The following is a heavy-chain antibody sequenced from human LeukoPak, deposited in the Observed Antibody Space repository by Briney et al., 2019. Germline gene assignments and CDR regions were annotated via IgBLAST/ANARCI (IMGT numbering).Heavy chain of an antibody. D-gene: IGHD4-17*01. Sequence: GGSLRLSCAASGFTFSYYAMSWVRQAPGKGLEWVSVISGSGGSTYYADSVRGRFTISRDNSKNTLYLQMNSLRAEDTALYYCANYVESAVPTNPYLHSWGQGTLVPLSS. J-gene: IGHJ4*02. CDR1: GFTFSYYA. CDR3: ANYVESAVPTNPYLHS. CDR2: ISGSGGST. V-gene: IGHV3-23*01.